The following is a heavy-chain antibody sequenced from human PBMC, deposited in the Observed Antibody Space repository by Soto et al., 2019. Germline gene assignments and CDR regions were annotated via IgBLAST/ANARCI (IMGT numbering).Heavy chain of an antibody. CDR3: ARDQTYYYDSSGYCPFDY. CDR2: ISAYNGNT. CDR1: GYTFTSYG. Sequence: QVQLVQSGAEVKKPGASVKVSCKASGYTFTSYGISWVRQAPGQGLEWMGWISAYNGNTNYAQKLQGRVTMTTDTSTSTAYMELRSLRSDDTAVYYCARDQTYYYDSSGYCPFDYWGQGTLVTVSS. D-gene: IGHD3-22*01. V-gene: IGHV1-18*01. J-gene: IGHJ4*02.